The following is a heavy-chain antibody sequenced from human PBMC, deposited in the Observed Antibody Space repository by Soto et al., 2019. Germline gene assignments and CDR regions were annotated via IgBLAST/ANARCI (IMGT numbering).Heavy chain of an antibody. CDR2: VTGNGGRT. CDR1: GFTFSTYA. V-gene: IGHV3-23*01. J-gene: IGHJ4*02. D-gene: IGHD1-1*01. CDR3: AKANDKDLTVVYSY. Sequence: EVQLLESGGGLVQPGGSLRLSCAASGFTFSTYAMSWVRQAPGKGLEWVSGVTGNGGRTYYADSVNGRFTISRDNSKNTLYLQMSCIRAEDTAIYHCAKANDKDLTVVYSYWGQGTLVTVSP.